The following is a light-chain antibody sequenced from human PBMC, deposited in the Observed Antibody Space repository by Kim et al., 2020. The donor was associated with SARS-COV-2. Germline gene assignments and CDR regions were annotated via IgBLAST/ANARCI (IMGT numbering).Light chain of an antibody. Sequence: DIQMTQSPSTLSASVGERVTITCRASQSISTWLAWDQQKPGKAPKLLIYKASSLESGVPSRFSGSGSGTDFTLTVSSLQPDDFATYYCQQYNSYPWTFGQETKVDIK. CDR2: KAS. CDR3: QQYNSYPWT. J-gene: IGKJ1*01. CDR1: QSISTW. V-gene: IGKV1-5*03.